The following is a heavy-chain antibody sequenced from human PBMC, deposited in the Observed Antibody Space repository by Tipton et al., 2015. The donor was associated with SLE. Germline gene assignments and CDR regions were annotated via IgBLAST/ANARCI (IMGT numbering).Heavy chain of an antibody. D-gene: IGHD2-2*02. J-gene: IGHJ5*02. CDR3: AGEDSSSWFYTRFDP. CDR1: GGSISTTDHY. CDR2: VFYRGNT. V-gene: IGHV4-39*07. Sequence: TLSLTCSVSGGSISTTDHYWGWIRKPPGKGLEWIGSVFYRGNTYYNESLQSRVTISIETSKNHFSLNLYSVTAANTAVDYCAGEDSSSWFYTRFDPCGQGPLVTVSS.